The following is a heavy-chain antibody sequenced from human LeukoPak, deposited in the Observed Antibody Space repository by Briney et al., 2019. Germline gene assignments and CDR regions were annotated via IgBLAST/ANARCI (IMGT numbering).Heavy chain of an antibody. Sequence: SETLSLTCTVSGGSISSGGYYWTWIRQPPGKGLEWLGSVYDSWNNYYNPSLESRITMSVDTSKNQYSLELSSVIAADTAVYYCASYFVGNGGRGYWGQGALVTVSS. D-gene: IGHD3-10*02. CDR2: VYDSWNN. CDR3: ASYFVGNGGRGY. V-gene: IGHV4-30-4*08. CDR1: GGSISSGGYY. J-gene: IGHJ4*02.